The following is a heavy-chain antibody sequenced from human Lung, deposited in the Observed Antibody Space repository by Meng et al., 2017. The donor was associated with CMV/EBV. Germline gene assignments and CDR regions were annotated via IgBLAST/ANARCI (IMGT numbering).Heavy chain of an antibody. CDR3: ARERLLMRLVSPRHYYYYYYGMDV. D-gene: IGHD6-19*01. J-gene: IGHJ6*01. V-gene: IGHV3-30-3*01. CDR1: GFIFSGYA. CDR2: ISYDGSNK. Sequence: GESXKISCAASGFIFSGYAMHWVRQAPGKGLEWVAVISYDGSNKYYADSVKGRFTISRANSKNTLYLQMNSLRAEDTAVYYCARERLLMRLVSPRHYYYYYYGMDV.